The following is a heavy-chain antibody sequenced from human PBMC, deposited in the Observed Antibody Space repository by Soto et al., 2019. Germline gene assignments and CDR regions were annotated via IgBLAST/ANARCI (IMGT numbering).Heavy chain of an antibody. CDR3: TTDGGLRPWYYYGMDV. Sequence: GGSLRLSCAASGFTFSSYAMSWVRQAPGKGLEWVSAISGSDGSTYYAAPVKGRFTISRDDSKNTLYLQMNSLKTEDTAVYYCTTDGGLRPWYYYGMDVWGQGTTVTVSS. CDR1: GFTFSSYA. V-gene: IGHV3-23*01. CDR2: ISGSDGST. D-gene: IGHD3-16*01. J-gene: IGHJ6*02.